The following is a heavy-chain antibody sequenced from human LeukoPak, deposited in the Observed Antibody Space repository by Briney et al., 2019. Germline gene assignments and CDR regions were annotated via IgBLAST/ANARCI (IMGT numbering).Heavy chain of an antibody. CDR3: ARGHIAARPFDY. V-gene: IGHV3-30-3*01. D-gene: IGHD6-6*01. CDR1: GFTFSSYA. J-gene: IGHJ4*02. CDR2: ISYDGSNK. Sequence: GGSPRLSCAASGFTFSSYAMHWVRQAPGKGLEWVAVISYDGSNKYYADSVKGRFTISRDNSKNTLYLQMNSLRAEDTAVYYCARGHIAARPFDYWGQGTLVTVSS.